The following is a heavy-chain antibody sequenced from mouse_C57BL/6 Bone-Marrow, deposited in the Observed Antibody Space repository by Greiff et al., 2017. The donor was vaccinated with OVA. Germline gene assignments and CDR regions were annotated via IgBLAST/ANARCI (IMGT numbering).Heavy chain of an antibody. V-gene: IGHV1-59*01. CDR2: IAPSYSYI. D-gene: IGHD1-1*01. J-gene: IGHJ3*01. Sequence: QVQLQQPGAELVRPGTSVKLSCKASGYTFTNYWMHWVKQRPGQGLEWIGVIAPSYSYINYNQKFKGRATLTVDTSSSTAYMQLSSLTSEDSAVYYCARDHYGSSYQFAYWGQGTLVTVSA. CDR3: ARDHYGSSYQFAY. CDR1: GYTFTNYW.